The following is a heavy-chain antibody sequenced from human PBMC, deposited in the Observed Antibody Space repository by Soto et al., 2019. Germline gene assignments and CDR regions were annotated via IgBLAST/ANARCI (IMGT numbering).Heavy chain of an antibody. D-gene: IGHD3-9*01. Sequence: QVQLVQSGAEVKKPGSSVKVSCKASGGTFSSYAISWVRQAPGQGLEWMGGIIPIFGTANYAQKFQGRVTITADESTSTAYMELSSLRSEDTAVYYCARISPPDDILAGYQVDWFDPWGQGTLVTVSS. CDR2: IIPIFGTA. CDR1: GGTFSSYA. CDR3: ARISPPDDILAGYQVDWFDP. J-gene: IGHJ5*02. V-gene: IGHV1-69*01.